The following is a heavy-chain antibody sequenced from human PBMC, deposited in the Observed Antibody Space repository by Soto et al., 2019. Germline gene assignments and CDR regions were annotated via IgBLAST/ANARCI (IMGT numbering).Heavy chain of an antibody. CDR2: IFYSGST. J-gene: IGHJ4*02. V-gene: IGHV4-59*08. CDR1: NGSISSNY. CDR3: ARHVAGRGIAATQFDY. D-gene: IGHD2-15*01. Sequence: SETRSLTCTVSNGSISSNYWSWIRQSPGKGLEWIGYIFYSGSTNYNPSLKSRVTISVDTSKNQFSPKLGSVTAADSAVYYCARHVAGRGIAATQFDYSGPGTQVTVS.